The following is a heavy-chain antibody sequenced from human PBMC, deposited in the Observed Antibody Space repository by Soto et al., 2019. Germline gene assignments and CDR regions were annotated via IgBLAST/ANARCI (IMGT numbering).Heavy chain of an antibody. D-gene: IGHD6-19*01. CDR2: IWYDGSNK. Sequence: QVQLVESGGGVVQPGRSLRLSCAASGFSFSSYGMHWVRQAPGKGLEWVAVIWYDGSNKYYADSVKGRFTISRDNSKNTLYLQMNSIRAEHTAVDYCAKENKGWYVASWVQGTMDTVSS. CDR1: GFSFSSYG. CDR3: AKENKGWYVAS. J-gene: IGHJ5*02. V-gene: IGHV3-33*06.